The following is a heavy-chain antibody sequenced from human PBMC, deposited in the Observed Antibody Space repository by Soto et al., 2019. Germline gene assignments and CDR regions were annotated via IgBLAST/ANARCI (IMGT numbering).Heavy chain of an antibody. CDR2: ISSNGGST. Sequence: GGSLRLSCSASGFTFSSYAMHWVRQAPGKGLEYVSAISSNGGSTYYADSVKGRFTISRDNSKNTLYLQMSSLRAEDTAVYYCVNKGTHYDFWSGYYTGGHYFDYWGQGTLVTVSS. CDR3: VNKGTHYDFWSGYYTGGHYFDY. V-gene: IGHV3-64D*08. J-gene: IGHJ4*02. D-gene: IGHD3-3*01. CDR1: GFTFSSYA.